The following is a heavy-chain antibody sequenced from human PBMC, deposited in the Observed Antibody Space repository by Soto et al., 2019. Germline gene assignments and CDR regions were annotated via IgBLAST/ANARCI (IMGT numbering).Heavy chain of an antibody. CDR1: GYTFTSFG. J-gene: IGHJ3*02. CDR3: AKDGYGNNDREALHI. D-gene: IGHD4-4*01. Sequence: QGQLVQSGAEVKKPGASVKVSCKASGYTFTSFGITWVRQAPGQGLEWMGWISTYNGTANYALKLQGRVTVTRDTSTNTAYMELRSLRSDDTAVYYCAKDGYGNNDREALHIWGQGTMVTVSS. V-gene: IGHV1-18*04. CDR2: ISTYNGTA.